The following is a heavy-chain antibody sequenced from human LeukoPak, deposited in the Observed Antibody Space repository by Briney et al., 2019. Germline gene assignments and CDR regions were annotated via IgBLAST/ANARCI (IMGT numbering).Heavy chain of an antibody. D-gene: IGHD5-18*01. Sequence: HGESLKISCKHSGYSFTSYWIGWVRQMPGEGLEWMGLIYAADSDTRYGPSFQGQVTISADKSISTAYLLWSSLEASDTAMYYCATTLAGSYGWYYWGQGTLVTVSS. V-gene: IGHV5-51*01. CDR2: IYAADSDT. CDR3: ATTLAGSYGWYY. CDR1: GYSFTSYW. J-gene: IGHJ4*02.